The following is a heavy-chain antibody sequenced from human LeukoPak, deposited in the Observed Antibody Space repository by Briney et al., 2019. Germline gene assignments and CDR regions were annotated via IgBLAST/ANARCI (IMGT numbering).Heavy chain of an antibody. Sequence: SETLSLTCTVSGSSISNYYWGWIRQAPGKGLEWIGEINHSGSTNYNPSLKSRVTISVDTSKNQFSLKLSSVTAADTAVYYCARGSGQFGELLYYFDYWGQGTLVTVSS. CDR2: INHSGST. J-gene: IGHJ4*02. D-gene: IGHD3-10*01. CDR3: ARGSGQFGELLYYFDY. V-gene: IGHV4-34*01. CDR1: GSSISNYY.